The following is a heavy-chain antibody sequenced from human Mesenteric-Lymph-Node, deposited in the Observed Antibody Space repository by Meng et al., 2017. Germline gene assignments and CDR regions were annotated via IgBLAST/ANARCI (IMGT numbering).Heavy chain of an antibody. J-gene: IGHJ3*02. V-gene: IGHV3-23*01. CDR2: ISGSGGST. D-gene: IGHD3-16*02. CDR3: ARGVLGELSSTDAFDI. CDR1: GFTFSSYA. Sequence: GGSLRLSCAASGFTFSSYAMSWVRQAPGKGLEWVSAISGSGGSTYYADSVKGRFTISRDNSKNTLYLQMNSLRAEDTAVYYCARGVLGELSSTDAFDIWGQGTMVTVSS.